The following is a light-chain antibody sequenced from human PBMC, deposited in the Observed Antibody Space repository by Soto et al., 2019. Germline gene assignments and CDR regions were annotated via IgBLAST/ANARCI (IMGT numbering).Light chain of an antibody. CDR1: QSVSNSY. J-gene: IGKJ2*01. V-gene: IGKV3-20*01. CDR3: QQYGSLYT. Sequence: EVVLTQSPHTLSLSPGERATLSCRASQSVSNSYLAWYQQKPGQAPRLLISRASNRATGIPDRFSGSGSETDFTLTISRLEPEDFAVYYCQQYGSLYTFGQGTKLEI. CDR2: RAS.